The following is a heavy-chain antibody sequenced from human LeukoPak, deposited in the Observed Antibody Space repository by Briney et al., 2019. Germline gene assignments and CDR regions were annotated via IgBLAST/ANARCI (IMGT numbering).Heavy chain of an antibody. V-gene: IGHV7-4-1*02. J-gene: IGHJ6*03. CDR2: INTNTGNP. Sequence: ASVKVSCKASGYTFTSYAMNWVRQAPGQGLEWMGWINTNTGNPTYAQGFTGRFVFSLDTSVSTAYLQISSLKAEETAVYYCAREGYFDWGRYYYYYYMDVWGKGTTVTISS. D-gene: IGHD3-9*01. CDR3: AREGYFDWGRYYYYYYMDV. CDR1: GYTFTSYA.